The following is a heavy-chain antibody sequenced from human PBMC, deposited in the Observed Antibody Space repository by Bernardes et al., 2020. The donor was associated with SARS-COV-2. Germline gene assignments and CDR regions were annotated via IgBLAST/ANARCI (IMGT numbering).Heavy chain of an antibody. CDR1: GLTFTHYG. CDR2: IWYDGGKT. V-gene: IGHV3-33*01. J-gene: IGHJ6*02. Sequence: GGSLRLSCVASGLTFTHYGMHWVRQAPGKGLEWVAVIWYDGGKTYYADSVKGRFTVSRDNSKNTLYLQMNRLRAEDTAIYYCARGAVEVGAPWHYAMDVWGQGTTVTVSS. D-gene: IGHD2-15*01. CDR3: ARGAVEVGAPWHYAMDV.